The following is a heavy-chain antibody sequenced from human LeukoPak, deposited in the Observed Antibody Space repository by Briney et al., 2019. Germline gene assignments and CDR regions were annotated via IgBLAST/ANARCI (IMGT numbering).Heavy chain of an antibody. Sequence: ASVKVSCKASGYTFTSYQMHWARQAPGQGLEWMGIINPSGGSTSHAQKFQGRVTMTRDTSTSTVYMELSSLTSDDTAVYYCVRAYSGYDFGVFGIWGQGTMVTVSS. CDR3: VRAYSGYDFGVFGI. J-gene: IGHJ3*02. V-gene: IGHV1-46*01. CDR1: GYTFTSYQ. D-gene: IGHD5-12*01. CDR2: INPSGGST.